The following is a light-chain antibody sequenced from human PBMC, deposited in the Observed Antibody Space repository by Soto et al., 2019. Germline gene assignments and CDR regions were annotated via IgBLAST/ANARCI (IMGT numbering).Light chain of an antibody. J-gene: IGKJ4*01. CDR1: QDINTY. CDR3: QHYDNLLLT. V-gene: IGKV1-33*01. CDR2: DAF. Sequence: DIQMTQSPSSLSASVGDRVTITCQASQDINTYLNWYQQKPGKAPNLRIYDAFKLETGVPSRFSGGGSGTDFTFTVTSLQPEDIATYFCQHYDNLLLTFGGGTKVEL.